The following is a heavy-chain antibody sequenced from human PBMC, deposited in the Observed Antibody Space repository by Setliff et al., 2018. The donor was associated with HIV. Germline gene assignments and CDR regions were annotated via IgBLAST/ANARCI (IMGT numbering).Heavy chain of an antibody. CDR1: GGTISSSNYR. V-gene: IGHV4-39*07. CDR3: AGGPGYCSGGTCYPGGWFDP. J-gene: IGHJ5*02. D-gene: IGHD2-15*01. CDR2: IHESGST. Sequence: SETLSLTCTVAGGTISSSNYRWGWIRQPPGQGPEWIGSIHESGSTDYNSSLKSRVTISVDTSKNQFSLKLSSVTAADTAVYYCAGGPGYCSGGTCYPGGWFDPWGQGTLVTVSS.